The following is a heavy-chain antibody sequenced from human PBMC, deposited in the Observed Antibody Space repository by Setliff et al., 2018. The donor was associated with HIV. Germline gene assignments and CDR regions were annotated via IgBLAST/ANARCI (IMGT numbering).Heavy chain of an antibody. CDR1: GDSINTDGLY. Sequence: PSETLSLTCTVSGDSINTDGLYWTWIRQHPATGLEWIGYIHYNGITYYNPSLESRVSISVDLSKNQFSLKLNSVTVADTAVYYCARTKRGVDAFDIWGQGTMVTVSS. V-gene: IGHV4-31*03. D-gene: IGHD3-10*01. CDR2: IHYNGIT. J-gene: IGHJ3*02. CDR3: ARTKRGVDAFDI.